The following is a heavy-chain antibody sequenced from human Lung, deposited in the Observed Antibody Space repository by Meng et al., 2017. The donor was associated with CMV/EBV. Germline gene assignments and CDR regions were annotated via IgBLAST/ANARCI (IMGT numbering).Heavy chain of an antibody. D-gene: IGHD2-21*02. Sequence: SCAASGFTFSDFYMSWIRQAPGKGLEWVANIGTSESSKYYVDSVKGRFTISRDNTKNSLYLQMNTLTVEDTAAYYCATGGEATAKEFYGMDVWCQGTTVTVSS. V-gene: IGHV3-11*04. CDR2: IGTSESSK. CDR1: GFTFSDFY. CDR3: ATGGEATAKEFYGMDV. J-gene: IGHJ6*01.